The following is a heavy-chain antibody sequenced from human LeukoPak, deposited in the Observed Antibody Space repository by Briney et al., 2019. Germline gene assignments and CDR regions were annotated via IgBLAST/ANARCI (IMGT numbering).Heavy chain of an antibody. CDR1: GFTVSSNY. J-gene: IGHJ6*04. CDR2: IKQDGSEK. CDR3: ARKAYGLDV. Sequence: GGSLRLSCAASGFTVSSNYMSWVRQAPGKGLEWVANIKQDGSEKYYVDSVKGRFTISRDNAKNSLYLQMNSLRAEDTAVYYCARKAYGLDVWGKGTTVTVSS. V-gene: IGHV3-7*03.